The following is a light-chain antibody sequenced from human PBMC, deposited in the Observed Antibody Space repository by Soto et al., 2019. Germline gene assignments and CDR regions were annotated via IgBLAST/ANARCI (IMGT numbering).Light chain of an antibody. Sequence: EIVLTQSPGTLSLSPGERATLSCRAGQSVYSSSLAWYQQKPGQAPRLLIYGVSIRATGIPDRFSGSGSGTDFTLTISRLEPEDFAVYYCQQYGSSPSTFGQGTKVEIK. V-gene: IGKV3-20*01. CDR1: QSVYSSS. CDR2: GVS. J-gene: IGKJ2*01. CDR3: QQYGSSPST.